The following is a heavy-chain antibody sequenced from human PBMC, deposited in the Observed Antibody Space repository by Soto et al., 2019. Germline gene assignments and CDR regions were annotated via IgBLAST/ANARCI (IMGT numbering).Heavy chain of an antibody. CDR3: ARVLYYGSGSYSPYGMDV. Sequence: QVQLVQSGAEVKKPGSSVKVSCKTSGVSFNNNGIGWVRQAPGHGLEWMGGVSPPFRTSNYARKFQGRIPITADASTGTVNMELSSLTSEDTAQYYCARVLYYGSGSYSPYGMDVWVQGTTVTVSS. CDR2: VSPPFRTS. J-gene: IGHJ6*02. D-gene: IGHD3-10*01. V-gene: IGHV1-69*01. CDR1: GVSFNNNG.